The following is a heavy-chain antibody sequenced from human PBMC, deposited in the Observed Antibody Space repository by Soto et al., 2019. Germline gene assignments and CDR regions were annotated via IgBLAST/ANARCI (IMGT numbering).Heavy chain of an antibody. Sequence: GGSLRLSCAASGFTFSSYAMSWVRQAPGKGLEWVSAISGSGGSTYYADSVKGRFTISRDNSKNTLYLQTNSLRAEDTAAYYCAKDNWNDKMGYYYYGMDVWGQGITVNVS. J-gene: IGHJ6*02. D-gene: IGHD1-20*01. V-gene: IGHV3-23*01. CDR1: GFTFSSYA. CDR3: AKDNWNDKMGYYYYGMDV. CDR2: ISGSGGST.